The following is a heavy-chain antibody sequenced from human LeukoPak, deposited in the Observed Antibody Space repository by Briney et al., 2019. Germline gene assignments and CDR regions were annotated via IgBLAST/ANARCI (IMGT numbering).Heavy chain of an antibody. CDR3: ARDSLSCNSTSCYRGGNDY. CDR2: IYYSGST. CDR1: GGSISSYY. D-gene: IGHD2-2*01. Sequence: SSETLSLTCTVSGGSISSYYWSWIRQPPGKGLEWIGYIYYSGSTNYNPSLKSRVTISVDTSKNQFSLKLSSVTAADTAVYYCARDSLSCNSTSCYRGGNDYWGQGTLVTVSS. J-gene: IGHJ4*02. V-gene: IGHV4-59*01.